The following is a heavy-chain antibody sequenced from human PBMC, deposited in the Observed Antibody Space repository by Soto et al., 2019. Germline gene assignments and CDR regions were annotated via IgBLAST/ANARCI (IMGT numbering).Heavy chain of an antibody. CDR1: GFTFSSYG. V-gene: IGHV3-33*01. CDR3: ARESGNGMDV. J-gene: IGHJ6*02. CDR2: IWYDGSNK. Sequence: QVQLVESGGGVVQPGRSLRLSCAASGFTFSSYGMHWVRPAPGKGLEWVAVIWYDGSNKYYADSVKGRFTISRDNSKNTLYLQMNSLRAEDTAVYYCARESGNGMDVWGQGTTVTVSS. D-gene: IGHD6-25*01.